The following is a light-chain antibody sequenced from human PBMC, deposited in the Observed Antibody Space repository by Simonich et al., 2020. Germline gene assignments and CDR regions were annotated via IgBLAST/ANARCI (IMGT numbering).Light chain of an antibody. CDR1: GSDVGGYNY. CDR2: DVS. Sequence: QSALTQPASVSGSPGQSITISCTGTGSDVGGYNYVSWYQQHPGKAPKLMIYDVSKRPSGGSNRFSGSKSGNTASLTISGLQAEDEADYYCSSYTSSSTWVFGGGTKLTVL. CDR3: SSYTSSSTWV. V-gene: IGLV2-14*01. J-gene: IGLJ3*02.